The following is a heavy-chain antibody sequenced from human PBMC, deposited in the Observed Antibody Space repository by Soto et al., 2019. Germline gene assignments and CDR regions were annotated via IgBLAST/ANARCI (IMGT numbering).Heavy chain of an antibody. J-gene: IGHJ5*02. CDR1: GYTFTSYP. D-gene: IGHD2-15*01. Sequence: ASVKVSCKASGYTFTSYPIHWVRQAPGQRLEWMGWINTGNGNTKYSQKFQGRVTISRDTSASTAYMELNSLRSEDTAVYYCARERRIDWFDPWGQGTLVTVSS. V-gene: IGHV1-3*04. CDR3: ARERRIDWFDP. CDR2: INTGNGNT.